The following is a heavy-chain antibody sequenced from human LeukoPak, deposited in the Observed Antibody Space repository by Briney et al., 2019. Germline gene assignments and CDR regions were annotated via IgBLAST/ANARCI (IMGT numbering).Heavy chain of an antibody. J-gene: IGHJ3*02. V-gene: IGHV3-53*01. CDR3: ARGQVGATYAFDI. D-gene: IGHD1-26*01. CDR1: GFTVSSNY. CDR2: IYSGGST. Sequence: GGSLRLSCAASGFTVSSNYMSWVRQAPGRGLEWVSVIYSGGSTYYADSVKGRFTISRDNSKNTLYLQMNSLRAEDTAVYYCARGQVGATYAFDIWGQGTMVTVSS.